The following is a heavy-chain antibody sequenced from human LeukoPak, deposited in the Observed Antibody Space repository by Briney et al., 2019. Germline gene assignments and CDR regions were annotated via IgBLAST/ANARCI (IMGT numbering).Heavy chain of an antibody. CDR1: GGTFSSYA. D-gene: IGHD6-19*01. J-gene: IGHJ6*02. V-gene: IGHV1-69*13. CDR3: ARDLGSGWYGGMDV. Sequence: GASVKVSCKASGGTFSSYAISWVRQAPGQGLEWMGGIIPIFGTANYAQKFQGRVTITADESTSTAYMELSSLRSEDTAVYYCARDLGSGWYGGMDVWGQGTTVTVSS. CDR2: IIPIFGTA.